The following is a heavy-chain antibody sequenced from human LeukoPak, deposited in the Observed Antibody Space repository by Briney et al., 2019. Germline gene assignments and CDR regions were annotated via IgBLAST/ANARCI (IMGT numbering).Heavy chain of an antibody. V-gene: IGHV4-34*01. J-gene: IGHJ4*02. Sequence: PSETLSLTCAVYGGSFSGYYWSWIRQPPGKGLEWIGEINRSGSTNYNPSLKSRVTISVDTSKNQFSLKLSSVTAADTAVYYCARVIAAAGLPLDYWGQGTLVTVSS. D-gene: IGHD6-13*01. CDR2: INRSGST. CDR3: ARVIAAAGLPLDY. CDR1: GGSFSGYY.